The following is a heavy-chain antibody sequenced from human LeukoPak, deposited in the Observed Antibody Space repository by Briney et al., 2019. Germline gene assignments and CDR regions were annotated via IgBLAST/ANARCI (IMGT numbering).Heavy chain of an antibody. D-gene: IGHD1/OR15-1a*01. Sequence: GGSLRLSCAASGFTFSSYEMNWVRQAPGKGLEWVSYISSSGGTRYYADSVKGRFPISRDNAKNSLYLQMNSLRAEDTAVYYCARENTDDAFDIWGQETMVTVSS. CDR1: GFTFSSYE. J-gene: IGHJ3*02. V-gene: IGHV3-48*03. CDR2: ISSSGGTR. CDR3: ARENTDDAFDI.